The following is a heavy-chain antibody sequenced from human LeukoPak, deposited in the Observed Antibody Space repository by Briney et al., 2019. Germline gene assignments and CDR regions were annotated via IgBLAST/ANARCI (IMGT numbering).Heavy chain of an antibody. CDR1: GGSISRSSYY. J-gene: IGHJ4*02. Sequence: SETLSLTCTVSGGSISRSSYYWGWIRQPPGKGLEWIGSIYYSGSTYYNPSLKSRVTISVDTSKNQFSLKLSSVTAADTAVYYCARQGGEFDYWGQGTLVTVSS. D-gene: IGHD3-16*01. CDR2: IYYSGST. CDR3: ARQGGEFDY. V-gene: IGHV4-39*01.